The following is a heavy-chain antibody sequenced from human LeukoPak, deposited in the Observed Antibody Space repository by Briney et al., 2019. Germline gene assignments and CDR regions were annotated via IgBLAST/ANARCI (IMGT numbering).Heavy chain of an antibody. CDR3: ASTSSGYYFEYFQH. CDR2: IYYSGST. D-gene: IGHD3-22*01. Sequence: SETLSLTCTVSVGSISSYYWSWIRQPPGKGLEWIGYIYYSGSTNYNPSLKSRVTISVDTSKNQFSLKLSSVTAADTAVYYCASTSSGYYFEYFQHWGQGTLVTVSS. V-gene: IGHV4-59*08. J-gene: IGHJ1*01. CDR1: VGSISSYY.